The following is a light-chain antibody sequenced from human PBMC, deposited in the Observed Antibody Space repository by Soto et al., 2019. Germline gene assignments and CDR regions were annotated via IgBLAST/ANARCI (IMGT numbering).Light chain of an antibody. CDR3: SSYAGTNNLV. CDR2: EVN. V-gene: IGLV2-8*01. CDR1: SSDVGGYNY. J-gene: IGLJ2*01. Sequence: QSALTQPPSASGSPGQSVTISCTGTSSDVGGYNYVSWYQQHPGKAPKLMIYEVNKRPSGVPDRFSGSNSGNTASLTVSGLQAEDEAEYYCSSYAGTNNLVFGGGTKLTVL.